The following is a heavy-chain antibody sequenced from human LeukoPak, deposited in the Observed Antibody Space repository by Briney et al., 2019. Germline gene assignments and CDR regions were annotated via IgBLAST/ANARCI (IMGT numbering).Heavy chain of an antibody. V-gene: IGHV3-15*01. CDR2: IKSKTDGGTT. D-gene: IGHD6-13*01. J-gene: IGHJ3*02. CDR3: TTEVPSSSWSRAFDI. CDR1: GFTFSNAW. Sequence: NPGGSLRLSCAASGFTFSNAWMSWVRQAPGKGLEWVGRIKSKTDGGTTDYAAPVKGRFTISRDDSKNTLYLQMNSLKTEDTAVYYCTTEVPSSSWSRAFDIWGQGTMVTVSS.